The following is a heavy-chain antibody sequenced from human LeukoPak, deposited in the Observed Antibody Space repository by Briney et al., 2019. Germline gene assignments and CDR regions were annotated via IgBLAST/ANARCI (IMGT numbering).Heavy chain of an antibody. CDR2: IYYSGST. CDR1: GGSISSSSYY. J-gene: IGHJ6*03. Sequence: SETLSLTCTVSGGSISSSSYYWGWIRQPPGKGLEWIGSIYYSGSTYYNPSLKSRVTISVDTSKNQFSLKLSSVTAADTAVYYCASLAAGGYYCYMDVWGKGTTVTVSS. CDR3: ASLAAGGYYCYMDV. D-gene: IGHD3-10*01. V-gene: IGHV4-39*07.